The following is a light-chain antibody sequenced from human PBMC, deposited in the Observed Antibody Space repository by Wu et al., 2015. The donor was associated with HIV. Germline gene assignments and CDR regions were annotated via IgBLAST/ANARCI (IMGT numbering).Light chain of an antibody. CDR1: QSVTNNY. V-gene: IGKV3-20*01. J-gene: IGKJ1*01. CDR3: QQYGSSVT. CDR2: GAS. Sequence: EIVLTQSPGTLSLSPGEGATLSCRASQSVTNNYLAWYQQKPGQAPRLLIYGASSRATGIPDRFSGSGSGTDFTLTISRLEPEDFAVCYCQQYGSSVTFGQGTKVEIK.